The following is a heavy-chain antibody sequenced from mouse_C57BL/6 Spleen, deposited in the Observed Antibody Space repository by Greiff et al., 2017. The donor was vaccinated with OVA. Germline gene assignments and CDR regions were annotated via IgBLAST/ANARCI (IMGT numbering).Heavy chain of an antibody. J-gene: IGHJ4*01. V-gene: IGHV1-26*01. CDR2: INPNNGGT. Sequence: EVQLQQSGPELVKPGASVKISCKASGYTFTDYYMNWVKQSHGKSLEWIGDINPNNGGTSYNQKFKGKATLTVDKSSSTAYMEVRSLTSEDSAVYYCARSNYAMDYWGQGTSVTVSS. CDR1: GYTFTDYY. CDR3: ARSNYAMDY.